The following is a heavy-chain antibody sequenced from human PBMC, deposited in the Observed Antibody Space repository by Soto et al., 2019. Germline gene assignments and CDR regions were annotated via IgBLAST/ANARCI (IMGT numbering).Heavy chain of an antibody. V-gene: IGHV5-51*01. D-gene: IGHD3-10*01. CDR3: ARAMVPTSYYYGMDV. J-gene: IGHJ6*02. Sequence: PGESLKISCKGSGYSFTSYWIGWVRRMPGKGLEWMGIIYPGDSDTRYSPSFQGQVTISADKSISTAYLQWSSLKASDTAMYYCARAMVPTSYYYGMDVWGQGTTVTVSS. CDR2: IYPGDSDT. CDR1: GYSFTSYW.